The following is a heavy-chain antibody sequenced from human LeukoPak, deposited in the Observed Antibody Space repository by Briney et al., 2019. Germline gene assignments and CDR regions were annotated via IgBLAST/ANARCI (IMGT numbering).Heavy chain of an antibody. V-gene: IGHV1-69*05. Sequence: VASVKVSCKASGGTFSSYANSWVRQAPGQGLEWMGGIIPIFGTANYAQKFQGRVTITTDESTSTAYMELSSLRSEDTAVYYCARGARDSSGYYPHFGYWGQGTLVTVSS. CDR3: ARGARDSSGYYPHFGY. D-gene: IGHD3-22*01. J-gene: IGHJ4*02. CDR2: IIPIFGTA. CDR1: GGTFSSYA.